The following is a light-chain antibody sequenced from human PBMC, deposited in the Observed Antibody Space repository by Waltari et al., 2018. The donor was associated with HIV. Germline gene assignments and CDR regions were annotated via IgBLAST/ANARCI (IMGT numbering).Light chain of an antibody. CDR1: SSNIGIKT. CDR3: AAWDDSLMGYYV. CDR2: NNN. J-gene: IGLJ1*01. V-gene: IGLV1-44*01. Sequence: QSVLTQPPSASGTPGQRVTISCSGSSSNIGIKTVNWFQQLPGTAPKLLIYNNNQRPSGFPDLFSGSKSGTSASLAISGLQSEDEADYYCAAWDDSLMGYYVFGTGTKVTVL.